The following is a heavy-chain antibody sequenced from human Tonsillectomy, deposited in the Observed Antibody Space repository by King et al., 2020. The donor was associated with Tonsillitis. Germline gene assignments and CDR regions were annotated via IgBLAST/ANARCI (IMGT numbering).Heavy chain of an antibody. V-gene: IGHV3-11*05. CDR1: GFTFSDYY. CDR3: ARGSSGFTPFDY. D-gene: IGHD6-19*01. J-gene: IGHJ4*02. Sequence: QLVQSGGGLVKPGGSLRLSCAASGFTFSDYYMSWIRQAPGKGLEWVSYISSSISYTNYADSVKGRFTISRDNAKNSLYLQMNSLRAEDTAVYYCARGSSGFTPFDYWGQGTLVTVSS. CDR2: ISSSISYT.